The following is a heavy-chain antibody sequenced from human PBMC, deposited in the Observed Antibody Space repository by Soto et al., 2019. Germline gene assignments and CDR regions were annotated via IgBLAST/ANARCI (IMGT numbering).Heavy chain of an antibody. Sequence: GASGKVSSEACCSTIAESVMKCGRPAPGQKLEWMGWSNAGNGNTKYSQKFQGRVTITRDTSASTAYMELSSLRSEDTAVYYCARQLPFSDSRYYYYTDVWGKGTTVTVSS. CDR1: CSTIAESV. V-gene: IGHV1-3*01. CDR2: SNAGNGNT. D-gene: IGHD2-2*01. CDR3: ARQLPFSDSRYYYYTDV. J-gene: IGHJ6*03.